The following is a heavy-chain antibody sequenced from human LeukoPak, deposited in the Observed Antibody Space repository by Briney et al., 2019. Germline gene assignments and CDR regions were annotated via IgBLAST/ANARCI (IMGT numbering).Heavy chain of an antibody. CDR1: AVSISNYH. J-gene: IGHJ3*02. CDR3: ARTNAFDI. CDR2: ICYSGST. V-gene: IGHV4-59*08. Sequence: SETLSLTCTVAAVSISNYHWSWIRQPPGKGLEWVCCICYSGSTYYNPSLKSPDTISVDTSKNQFCLRMRSVTAADTAVYNCARTNAFDIWGQGTMVTVSS.